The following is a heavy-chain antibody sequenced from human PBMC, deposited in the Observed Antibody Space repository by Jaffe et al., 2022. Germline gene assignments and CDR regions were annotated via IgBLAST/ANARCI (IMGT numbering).Heavy chain of an antibody. CDR2: IYYSGST. Sequence: QVQLQESGPGLVKPSETLSLTCTVSGGSVSSGSYYWSWIRQPPGKGLEWIGYIYYSGSTNYNPSLKSRVTISVDTSKNQFSLKLSSVTAADTAVYYCARDSAHGDSGWDYYYYMDVWGKGTTVTVSS. D-gene: IGHD4-17*01. CDR3: ARDSAHGDSGWDYYYYMDV. J-gene: IGHJ6*03. CDR1: GGSVSSGSYY. V-gene: IGHV4-61*01.